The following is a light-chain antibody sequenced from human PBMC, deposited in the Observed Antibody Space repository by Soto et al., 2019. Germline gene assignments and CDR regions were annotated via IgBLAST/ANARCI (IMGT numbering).Light chain of an antibody. Sequence: QSVLTQPPSVSGAPGQRVTISCTGSSSNIGAGYDVHWYQQLPETAPKLLIYGNSNRPSGVPDRFSGSKSGTSASLAITGLQAEDEADYYCQSYDSSLSVWLLGGGTKLTVL. CDR3: QSYDSSLSVWL. J-gene: IGLJ2*01. V-gene: IGLV1-40*01. CDR1: SSNIGAGYD. CDR2: GNS.